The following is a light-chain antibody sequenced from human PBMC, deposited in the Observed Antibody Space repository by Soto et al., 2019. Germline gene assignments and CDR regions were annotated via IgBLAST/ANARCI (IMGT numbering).Light chain of an antibody. V-gene: IGLV2-11*01. CDR3: CSYAGFYTSV. J-gene: IGLJ1*01. CDR2: EVS. Sequence: QSALTQPRSVSGSPGQSVTISCTGTSSDVGGYKFVSWYQQHPGQAPKFMIYEVSKRPSGVPDRFSGSTSGNTAFLTISGLQAEDEADYYCCSYAGFYTSVFGTGTKLTVL. CDR1: SSDVGGYKF.